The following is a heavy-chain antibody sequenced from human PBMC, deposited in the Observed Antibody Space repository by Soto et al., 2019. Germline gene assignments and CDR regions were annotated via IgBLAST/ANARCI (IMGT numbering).Heavy chain of an antibody. V-gene: IGHV3-30*18. CDR2: ISYDASNK. Sequence: GWSLRLSCAASGFTFSSYGLHWVRQAPGKGLERVAVISYDASNKYYADSVEGRFTISRDNSKDTLYLQMNSLSAEDTAVYYCAKDLRPVAFDIWGQGTMVTVSS. CDR1: GFTFSSYG. J-gene: IGHJ3*02. CDR3: AKDLRPVAFDI.